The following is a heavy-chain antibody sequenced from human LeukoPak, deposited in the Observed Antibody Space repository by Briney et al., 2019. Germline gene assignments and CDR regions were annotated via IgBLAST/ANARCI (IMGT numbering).Heavy chain of an antibody. CDR2: ISPNGDT. V-gene: IGHV4-30-4*01. CDR1: GVSIGNPHNY. Sequence: SETLSLTCGVSGVSIGNPHNYWTWIRQPPGKALEWVGFISPNGDTYYSPSLEGRVTISRDTSNNHFSLRLASVSATDTAVYYCSRLASHNGQHVGALDFWGQGTLVTVSS. D-gene: IGHD4/OR15-4a*01. CDR3: SRLASHNGQHVGALDF. J-gene: IGHJ4*01.